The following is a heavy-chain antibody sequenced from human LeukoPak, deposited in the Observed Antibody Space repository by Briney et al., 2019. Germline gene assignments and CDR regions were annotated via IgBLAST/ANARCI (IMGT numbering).Heavy chain of an antibody. CDR3: AGGLVTGFDP. D-gene: IGHD3-16*02. CDR2: IRQDGSEK. Sequence: GGSLRLSCAASGFTFSSYAMHWVRQAPGKGLEWVANIRQDGSEKYYVDSVKGRFTISRDNAKNSLYLQMNSLRAEDTAVYYCAGGLVTGFDPWGQGTLVTVSS. V-gene: IGHV3-7*04. CDR1: GFTFSSYA. J-gene: IGHJ5*02.